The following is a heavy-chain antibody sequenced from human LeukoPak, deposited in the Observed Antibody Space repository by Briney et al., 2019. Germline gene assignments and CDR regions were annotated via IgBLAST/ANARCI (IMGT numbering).Heavy chain of an antibody. CDR1: GFTFSSYG. Sequence: GGSLRLSCAASGFTFSSYGMSWVRQAPGKGLEWVSAIIGSGGSTYYADSVKGRFTISRDNSKNTLYLQMNSLRAEDTAVYYCAKDKIHCSSTSCYPQRYFDLWGRGTLVTVSS. V-gene: IGHV3-23*01. D-gene: IGHD2-2*01. CDR2: IIGSGGST. J-gene: IGHJ2*01. CDR3: AKDKIHCSSTSCYPQRYFDL.